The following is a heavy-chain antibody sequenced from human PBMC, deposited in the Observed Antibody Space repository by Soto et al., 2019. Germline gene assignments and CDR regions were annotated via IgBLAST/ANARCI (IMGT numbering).Heavy chain of an antibody. Sequence: GGSLRLSCAASGFTFSSYAMSWVRQAPGKGLEWVSAISGSGGSTYYADSVKGRFTISRDNSKNTLYLQMNSLRAEDTAVYYCARSLRGYFRGGSCYSRAGWFDPWGQGTLVTVSS. V-gene: IGHV3-23*01. CDR2: ISGSGGST. D-gene: IGHD2-15*01. J-gene: IGHJ5*02. CDR1: GFTFSSYA. CDR3: ARSLRGYFRGGSCYSRAGWFDP.